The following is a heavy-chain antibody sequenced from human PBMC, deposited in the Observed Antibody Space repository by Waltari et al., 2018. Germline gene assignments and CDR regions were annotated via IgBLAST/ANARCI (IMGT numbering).Heavy chain of an antibody. CDR3: ARDSQFRWLPNRGDAFDI. J-gene: IGHJ3*02. CDR2: IIPILGKA. D-gene: IGHD3-10*01. V-gene: IGHV1-69*11. Sequence: QVQLVQSGAEVKKPGSSVKVSCKASGGTFSSYAISWVRQAPGQGLEWMGGIIPILGKANDAQKFQGRVTITADESTSTAYMELSSLRSEDTAVYYCARDSQFRWLPNRGDAFDIWGQGTMVTVSS. CDR1: GGTFSSYA.